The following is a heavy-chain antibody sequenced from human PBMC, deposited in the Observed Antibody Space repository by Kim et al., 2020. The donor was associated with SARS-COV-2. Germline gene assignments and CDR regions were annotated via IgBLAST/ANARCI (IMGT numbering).Heavy chain of an antibody. CDR3: TRQLYGSGSFYNDRDNWFDP. J-gene: IGHJ5*02. V-gene: IGHV3-73*01. CDR1: GFMFSGSA. D-gene: IGHD3-10*01. Sequence: GGSLRLSCAASGFMFSGSAVHWVRQASGLGLEWVGRVTTKANSYATVYGLSVKGRFTISRDDSKNTAYLQMNSLTTEDTAVYYCTRQLYGSGSFYNDRDNWFDPWGQGTLVTVSS. CDR2: VTTKANSYAT.